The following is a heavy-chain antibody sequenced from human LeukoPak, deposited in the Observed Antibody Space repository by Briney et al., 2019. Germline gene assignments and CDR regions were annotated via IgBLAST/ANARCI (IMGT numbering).Heavy chain of an antibody. Sequence: PSETLSLTCTVSGGSISGYYWTWIRQPPGKGLEWIGYIYYSGSTNYNPSLKSRVTISVDMSRNNFSLNLSSVTAADTAVYYCARERGRSYGSVPYYYYYMDVWGKGTTVTVSS. J-gene: IGHJ6*03. D-gene: IGHD5-18*01. CDR1: GGSISGYY. CDR3: ARERGRSYGSVPYYYYYMDV. CDR2: IYYSGST. V-gene: IGHV4-59*01.